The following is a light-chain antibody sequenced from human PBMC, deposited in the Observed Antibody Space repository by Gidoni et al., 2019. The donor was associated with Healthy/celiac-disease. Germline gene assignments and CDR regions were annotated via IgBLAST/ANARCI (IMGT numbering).Light chain of an antibody. V-gene: IGKV1-8*01. Sequence: AIRMTQSPSSFSASTGDRVTITCRASQGISSYLAWYQQKPGKAPKHLIYAASTLQSGVPSRFCGSGSGTDFTLPISCLQSEDFATYYCQQYYSYPRTFXXXTKVEIK. J-gene: IGKJ1*01. CDR2: AAS. CDR3: QQYYSYPRT. CDR1: QGISSY.